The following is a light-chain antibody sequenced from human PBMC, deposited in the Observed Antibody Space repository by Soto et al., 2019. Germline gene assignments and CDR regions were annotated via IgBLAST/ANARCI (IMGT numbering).Light chain of an antibody. V-gene: IGKV1-5*03. CDR1: QTISSW. CDR3: QQYRSWPRT. CDR2: KAS. J-gene: IGKJ1*01. Sequence: DIQMTQSPSTLSGSVGDRVTITCRAIQTISSWLAWYQQKPGKAPKLLIYKASTLKSGVPSRFSGSGSGTEFTLTISSLQSEDFAVYYCQQYRSWPRTFGQGTKVDIK.